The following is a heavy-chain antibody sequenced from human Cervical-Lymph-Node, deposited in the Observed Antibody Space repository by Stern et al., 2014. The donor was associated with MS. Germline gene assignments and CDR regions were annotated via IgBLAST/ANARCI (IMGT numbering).Heavy chain of an antibody. Sequence: VQLLESGAEVKKPGASVKVSCKASGYTFTGYYIHWVRQAPGQGLEWMGRISPNSGGTDYAQKFQGRVTMTRDTSISTAYLELSSFRSDDTAVYYCARDRHRYCSGGTCFPLDYWGQGTLVTVSS. D-gene: IGHD2-15*01. J-gene: IGHJ4*01. V-gene: IGHV1-2*06. CDR3: ARDRHRYCSGGTCFPLDY. CDR1: GYTFTGYY. CDR2: ISPNSGGT.